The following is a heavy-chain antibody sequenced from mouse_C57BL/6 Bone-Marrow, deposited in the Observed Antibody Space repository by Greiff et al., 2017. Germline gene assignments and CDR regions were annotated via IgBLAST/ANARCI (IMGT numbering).Heavy chain of an antibody. CDR3: ARSYYDYDEWYYDV. CDR2: IYWDDDT. J-gene: IGHJ1*03. D-gene: IGHD2-4*01. Sequence: QVTLKESGPGILQSSQTLSLTCSFSGFSLSTSGMGVSWIRQPSGRGLEWLAHIYWDDDTRYNPSLKSRLTISKDTSRSQVFLKITSVDTADTATYYCARSYYDYDEWYYDVWGTGTTVTVSS. V-gene: IGHV8-12*01. CDR1: GFSLSTSGMG.